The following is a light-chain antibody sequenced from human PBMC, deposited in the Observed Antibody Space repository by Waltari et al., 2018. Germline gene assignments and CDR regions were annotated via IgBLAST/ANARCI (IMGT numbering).Light chain of an antibody. Sequence: DIVMTQSPDSLAVSLGERATINCKSSQSVLYSSNNKNYLAWYQQKPGQPPKLLIYWASTRESGVPDRFSGSGSATEFTLTISSLQSEDFAVYYCQQYNDWPLTFGQGTKVEIK. V-gene: IGKV4-1*01. CDR2: WAS. J-gene: IGKJ1*01. CDR1: QSVLYSSNNKNY. CDR3: QQYNDWPLT.